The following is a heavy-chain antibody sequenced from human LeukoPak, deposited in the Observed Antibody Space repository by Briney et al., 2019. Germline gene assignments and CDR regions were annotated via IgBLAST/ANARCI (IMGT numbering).Heavy chain of an antibody. J-gene: IGHJ4*02. Sequence: PSQTLSLTCTFSTGSVTSGSYYWSWIRQPAGKGLEWIGRIYTNGSTDYTPSLKSRVSMSIDTSKKQVSLILSSVTAADTAVYYCYFAGYWGQGTLVTVSS. CDR1: TGSVTSGSYY. D-gene: IGHD3-9*01. V-gene: IGHV4-61*02. CDR3: YFAGY. CDR2: IYTNGST.